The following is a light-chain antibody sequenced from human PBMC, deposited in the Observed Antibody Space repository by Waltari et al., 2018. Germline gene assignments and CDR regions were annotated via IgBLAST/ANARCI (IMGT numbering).Light chain of an antibody. CDR1: QTVLSRSNNKNY. V-gene: IGKV4-1*01. CDR2: LAS. J-gene: IGKJ2*01. CDR3: QHYYSPPHT. Sequence: DIVMTQSPASLAVSLGERATINCKSIQTVLSRSNNKNYLAWYQQKPGHTPKLLIYLASTRESVVPDRFSVSGSGTDFTLTISSLQAEDVAVYYCQHYYSPPHTFGQGTKLEIK.